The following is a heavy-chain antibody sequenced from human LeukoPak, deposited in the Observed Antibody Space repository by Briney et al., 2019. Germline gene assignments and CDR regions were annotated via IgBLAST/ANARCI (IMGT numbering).Heavy chain of an antibody. Sequence: GGSLRLSCAASGFTFSSYTMNWVRQAPGKGLEWVSSITSSSSYIYYADSVKGRFTISRDNAKNSLYLQMNSLRAEDTAVYYCAELGITMIGGVWGKGTTVTISS. J-gene: IGHJ6*04. V-gene: IGHV3-21*01. CDR3: AELGITMIGGV. CDR2: ITSSSSYI. D-gene: IGHD3-10*02. CDR1: GFTFSSYT.